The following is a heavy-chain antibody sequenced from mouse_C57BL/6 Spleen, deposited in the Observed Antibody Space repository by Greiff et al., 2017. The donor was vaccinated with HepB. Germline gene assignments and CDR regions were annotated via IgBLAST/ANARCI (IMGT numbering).Heavy chain of an antibody. CDR1: GYTFTDYE. Sequence: QVQLQQSGAELVRPGASVTLSCKASGYTFTDYEMHWVKQTPVHGLEWIGAIDPETGGTAYNQKFKGKAILTADKSSSTAYMELRSLTSEDSAVYYWTRSGGGYWYFDVWGTGTTVTVAS. CDR2: IDPETGGT. CDR3: TRSGGGYWYFDV. J-gene: IGHJ1*03. D-gene: IGHD1-1*02. V-gene: IGHV1-15*01.